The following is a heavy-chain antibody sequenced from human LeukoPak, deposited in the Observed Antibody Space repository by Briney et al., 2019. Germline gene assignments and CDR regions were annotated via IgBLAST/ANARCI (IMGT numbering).Heavy chain of an antibody. CDR3: ARELDFWSGYYTYYFDY. J-gene: IGHJ4*02. CDR1: GFTFSSYG. D-gene: IGHD3-3*01. Sequence: PGGSLRLSCAASGFTFSSYGMHWVRQAPGKGLEWVAVISYDGSNKYYADSVKGRFTISRDNSKNTLYPQMNSLRAEDTAVYYCARELDFWSGYYTYYFDYWGQGTLVTVSS. V-gene: IGHV3-30*03. CDR2: ISYDGSNK.